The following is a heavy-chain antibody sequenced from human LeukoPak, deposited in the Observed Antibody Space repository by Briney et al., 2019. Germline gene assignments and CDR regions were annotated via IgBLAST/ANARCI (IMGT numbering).Heavy chain of an antibody. CDR3: ARICSGGSCYFPSI. CDR1: GFTFSSYG. J-gene: IGHJ3*02. D-gene: IGHD2-15*01. V-gene: IGHV3-30*03. Sequence: GGSLRLSCAASGFTFSSYGMHWVRQAPGKGLEWVAVISYDGSNKYYADSVKGRFTISRDNSENTLYLQMNSLRAEDTAVYYCARICSGGSCYFPSIWGQGTMVAVSS. CDR2: ISYDGSNK.